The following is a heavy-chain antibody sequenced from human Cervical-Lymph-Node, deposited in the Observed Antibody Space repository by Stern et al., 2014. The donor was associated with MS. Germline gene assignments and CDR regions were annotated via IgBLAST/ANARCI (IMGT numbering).Heavy chain of an antibody. Sequence: EVQLVESGGGLVQPGGSLRLSCAASGFTFSSYSMNWVRQAPGKGLEWISYISSSRRTIYYADSVKGRFTISRDNAKNSLYLQMNSLRDEDTAVYYCARANYDFWSGNSSFQRYYYGMDVWGQGTTVTVSS. CDR3: ARANYDFWSGNSSFQRYYYGMDV. CDR2: ISSSRRTI. V-gene: IGHV3-48*02. CDR1: GFTFSSYS. J-gene: IGHJ6*02. D-gene: IGHD3-3*01.